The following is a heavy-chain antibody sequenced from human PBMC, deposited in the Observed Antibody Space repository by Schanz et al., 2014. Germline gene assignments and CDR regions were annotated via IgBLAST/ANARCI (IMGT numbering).Heavy chain of an antibody. V-gene: IGHV4-31*11. CDR3: ARDALGGPHNSFSP. CDR1: GGSISSGGYS. J-gene: IGHJ5*02. D-gene: IGHD3-16*01. Sequence: QVQLQESGPGLVKPSQTLSLTCAVSGGSISSGGYSWSWIRQHPGKGLEGIGYISYSGTTYYNPSPKSRVTRSVSTSKTQCPLKRSSVTAADTGVYYCARDALGGPHNSFSPWGQGTLLSVSS. CDR2: ISYSGTT.